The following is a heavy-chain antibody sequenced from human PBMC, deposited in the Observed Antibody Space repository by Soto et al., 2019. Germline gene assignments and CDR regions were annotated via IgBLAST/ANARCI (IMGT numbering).Heavy chain of an antibody. D-gene: IGHD3-10*01. V-gene: IGHV1-8*01. CDR2: MNPNSGNT. Sequence: QVQLVQSGAEVKKPGASVKVSCKASGYTFTSYDINWVRQATGHGLEWMGWMNPNSGNTGYAQKFQGRVTMTRKTAISTAYMELSSLRSEDTAVYYCARGGVFFFASPTNPSDYWGQGTLVTVSS. CDR1: GYTFTSYD. CDR3: ARGGVFFFASPTNPSDY. J-gene: IGHJ4*02.